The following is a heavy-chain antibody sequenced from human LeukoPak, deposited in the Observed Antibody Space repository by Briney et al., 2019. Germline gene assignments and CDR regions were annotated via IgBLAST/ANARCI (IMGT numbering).Heavy chain of an antibody. CDR3: ARDPAGGNFDY. CDR2: ISSTSNTI. CDR1: GFTFSSYS. D-gene: IGHD4-23*01. Sequence: RGSLRLSCAASGFTFSSYSMNWVRQAPGKGLEWVSYISSTSNTIYYTNSVKGRFTVSRDNAQNSLYLQMNSLRAEDTAVYYCARDPAGGNFDYWGQGTLVTVSS. V-gene: IGHV3-48*01. J-gene: IGHJ4*02.